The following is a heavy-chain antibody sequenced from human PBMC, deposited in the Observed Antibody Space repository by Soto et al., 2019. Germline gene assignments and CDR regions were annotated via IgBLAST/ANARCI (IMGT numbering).Heavy chain of an antibody. CDR1: GGSISSGGYS. Sequence: QLQLQESGSGLVKPSQTLSLTCAVSGGSISSGGYSWSWIRQPPGKGLEWIGYIYHSGSTYYNPSRKSRVTISVDRSKNQFSLKLSSVTAADTAVYYCARVADYYYYGMDVWGQGTTVTVSS. CDR3: ARVADYYYYGMDV. V-gene: IGHV4-30-2*01. CDR2: IYHSGST. J-gene: IGHJ6*02.